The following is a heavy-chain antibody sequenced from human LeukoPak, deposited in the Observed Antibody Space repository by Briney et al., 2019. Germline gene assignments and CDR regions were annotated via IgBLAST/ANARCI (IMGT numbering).Heavy chain of an antibody. Sequence: SETLSLTCTVSGDSINSYYWSWIRQPPGKGLEWIGYIYFSGNTKYNPSLENRVTISVDRSKSQLYLTLRSVTAADTAVYFCARDLNHGFNYYYYGLEVWGQGTTVTVSS. CDR3: ARDLNHGFNYYYYGLEV. CDR2: IYFSGNT. V-gene: IGHV4-59*01. CDR1: GDSINSYY. J-gene: IGHJ6*02. D-gene: IGHD3-9*01.